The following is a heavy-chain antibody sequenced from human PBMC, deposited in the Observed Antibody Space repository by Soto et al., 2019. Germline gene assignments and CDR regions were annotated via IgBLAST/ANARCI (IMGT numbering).Heavy chain of an antibody. CDR3: ALIKAAAGFYFDY. CDR1: GGTFSSYA. V-gene: IGHV1-69*06. J-gene: IGHJ4*02. D-gene: IGHD6-13*01. Sequence: KVSCKASGGTFSSYAISWVRQAPGQGLEWMGGIIPIFGTANYAQKFQGRVTITADKSTSTAYMELSSLRSEDTAVYYCALIKAAAGFYFDYWGQGTLVTVSS. CDR2: IIPIFGTA.